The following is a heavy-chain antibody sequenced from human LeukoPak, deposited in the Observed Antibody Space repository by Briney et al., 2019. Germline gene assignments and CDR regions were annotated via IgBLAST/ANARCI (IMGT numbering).Heavy chain of an antibody. D-gene: IGHD2-15*01. CDR1: GASIISSSCY. CDR3: ARQPVLRVDYYYGMDV. CDR2: IYYTGNI. V-gene: IGHV4-39*01. J-gene: IGHJ6*02. Sequence: KSSETLSLTCAVSGASIISSSCYWGWVRQPPGKGLEWIGAIYYTGNIYFNLSLKSRLTISVDTSKNRLSLKLDSVTAADTAVYYCARQPVLRVDYYYGMDVWGQGTTVTVSS.